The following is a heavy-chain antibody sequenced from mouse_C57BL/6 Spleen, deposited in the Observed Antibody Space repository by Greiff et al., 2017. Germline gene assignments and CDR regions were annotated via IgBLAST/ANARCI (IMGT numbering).Heavy chain of an antibody. Sequence: EVQGVESGGGLVKPGGSLKLSCAASGFTFSDYGMHWVRQAPEKGLEWVAYISSGSSTIYYADTVKGRFTISRDNAKNTLFLQMTSLRSEDTAMYYCARDLVYYGNFYAMDYWGQGTSVTVSS. V-gene: IGHV5-17*01. CDR1: GFTFSDYG. CDR3: ARDLVYYGNFYAMDY. J-gene: IGHJ4*01. D-gene: IGHD2-1*01. CDR2: ISSGSSTI.